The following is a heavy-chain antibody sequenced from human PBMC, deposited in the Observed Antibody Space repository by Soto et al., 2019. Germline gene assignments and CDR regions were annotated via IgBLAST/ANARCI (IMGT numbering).Heavy chain of an antibody. D-gene: IGHD3-22*01. CDR2: IIPMFGAA. CDR1: AGSFSSYA. CDR3: ARTVVVDAMYYYYGMDA. Sequence: GASVKVSCKASAGSFSSYAISWVRQAPGQGLEWMGKIIPMFGAANYAQKFQGRVTITADQSTRTAYMELSSLRSEGTAVYYCARTVVVDAMYYYYGMDAWGQGTTVTVSS. V-gene: IGHV1-69*13. J-gene: IGHJ6*02.